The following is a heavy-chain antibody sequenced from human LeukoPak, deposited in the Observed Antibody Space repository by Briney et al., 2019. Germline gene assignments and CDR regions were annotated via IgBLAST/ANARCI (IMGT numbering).Heavy chain of an antibody. V-gene: IGHV4-4*02. Sequence: SETLSLTCAVSGGSISSSNWWSWVRQPPGKGLEWIGEIYHSGSTNYNPSLKSRVTISVDKSKNQFSLKLSSVTAADTAVYYCARDPLLYCSGGSCYSGWFDPWGQGTLVTVSS. CDR2: IYHSGST. CDR1: GGSISSSNW. J-gene: IGHJ5*02. CDR3: ARDPLLYCSGGSCYSGWFDP. D-gene: IGHD2-15*01.